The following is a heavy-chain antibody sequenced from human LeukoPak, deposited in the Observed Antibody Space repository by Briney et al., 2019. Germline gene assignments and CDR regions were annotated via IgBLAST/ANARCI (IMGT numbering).Heavy chain of an antibody. V-gene: IGHV4-59*01. CDR2: IYYSGST. CDR3: ARGTSFHSRAIDI. CDR1: GGSISSYY. D-gene: IGHD4-17*01. J-gene: IGHJ3*02. Sequence: PSETLSLTCTVSGGSISSYYWSWIRQPPGKGLEWIGYIYYSGSTNYNPSLKSRVTISVDTSKNQFSLKLSSVTAADTAVYYCARGTSFHSRAIDIWGQGTMVTVSS.